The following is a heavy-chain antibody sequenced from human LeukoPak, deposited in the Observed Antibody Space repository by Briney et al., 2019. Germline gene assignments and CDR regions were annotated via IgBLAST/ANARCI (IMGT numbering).Heavy chain of an antibody. Sequence: GGSLRLSCAASGFTFSGYAMSWVRQAPGKGLEWVSAISGSGGSTYYADSVKARFTISRDNSKNTLYLQMNSLRAEDTAVYYCAKDRWEETYYGSGSYWDYWGQGTLVTVPS. V-gene: IGHV3-23*01. J-gene: IGHJ4*02. CDR1: GFTFSGYA. CDR3: AKDRWEETYYGSGSYWDY. CDR2: ISGSGGST. D-gene: IGHD3-10*01.